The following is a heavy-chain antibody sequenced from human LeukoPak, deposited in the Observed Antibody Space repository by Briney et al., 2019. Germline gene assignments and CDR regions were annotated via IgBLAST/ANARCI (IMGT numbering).Heavy chain of an antibody. CDR1: GGSVSSSSYY. CDR2: IYYSGST. V-gene: IGHV4-31*03. Sequence: NPSETLSLTCTVSGGSVSSSSYYWSWIRQPPGKGLEWIGYIYYSGSTYYNPSLKSRVTISVDTSKNQFSLKLSSVTAADTAVYYCARGLRLNTVTTRRAHYYFDYWGQGTLVTVSS. CDR3: ARGLRLNTVTTRRAHYYFDY. D-gene: IGHD4-17*01. J-gene: IGHJ4*02.